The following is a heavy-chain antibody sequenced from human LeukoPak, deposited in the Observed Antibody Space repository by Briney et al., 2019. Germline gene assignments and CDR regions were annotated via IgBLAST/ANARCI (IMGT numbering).Heavy chain of an antibody. CDR1: GGSISSSSYY. CDR3: ARDGSTVTTLWLDP. Sequence: PSETLSLTCTVPGGSISSSSYYWGWIRQPPGRGLEWIGSIYYSGSTHYNPSLKSRVTISVDTSKNQFSLKLSSVTAADTAVYYCARDGSTVTTLWLDPWGQGTLVTLSS. D-gene: IGHD4-17*01. J-gene: IGHJ5*02. CDR2: IYYSGST. V-gene: IGHV4-39*07.